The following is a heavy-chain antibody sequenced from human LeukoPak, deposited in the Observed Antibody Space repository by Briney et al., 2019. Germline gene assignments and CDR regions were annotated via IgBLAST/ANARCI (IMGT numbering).Heavy chain of an antibody. CDR3: ARTSGYCSSTSCHGDALDI. J-gene: IGHJ3*02. Sequence: SETLSLTCAVYGGSFSGYYWSWIRQPPGKGLEWIGYIYYSGSTNYNPSLKSRVTISVDTSKNQFSLKLSSVTAADTAVYYCARTSGYCSSTSCHGDALDIWGQGTMVTVSS. D-gene: IGHD2-2*01. CDR1: GGSFSGYY. CDR2: IYYSGST. V-gene: IGHV4-59*01.